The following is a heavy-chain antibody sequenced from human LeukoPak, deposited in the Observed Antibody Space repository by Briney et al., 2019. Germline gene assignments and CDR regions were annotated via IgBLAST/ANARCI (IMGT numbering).Heavy chain of an antibody. J-gene: IGHJ4*02. CDR3: AREPYFDSYGCDADYED. D-gene: IGHD3-22*01. CDR1: GASASIDS. CDR2: IYTSGST. Sequence: SETPSPTFSVSGASASIDSCSCVRQPAGKGLEWIGRIYTSGSTNYNPSLTSRVTMSVDTSKNQFSLTLSTVTVADTAVYYCAREPYFDSYGCDADYEDRGQGTL. V-gene: IGHV4-4*07.